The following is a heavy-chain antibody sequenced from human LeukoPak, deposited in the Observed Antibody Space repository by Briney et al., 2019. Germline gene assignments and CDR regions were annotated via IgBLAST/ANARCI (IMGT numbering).Heavy chain of an antibody. CDR1: GFTFSSYA. Sequence: GRSLRLSCAASGFTFSSYAMHWVRQAPGKGLEWVAVISYDGSNKYYADSVKGRFTISRDNSKNTLYLQTNSLRAEDTAVYYCARDLTSVAGSYWGQGTLVTVSS. CDR3: ARDLTSVAGSY. D-gene: IGHD6-19*01. J-gene: IGHJ4*02. V-gene: IGHV3-30*04. CDR2: ISYDGSNK.